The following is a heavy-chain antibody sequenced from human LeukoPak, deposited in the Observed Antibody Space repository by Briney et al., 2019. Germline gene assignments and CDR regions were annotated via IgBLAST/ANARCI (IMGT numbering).Heavy chain of an antibody. CDR3: AIFLEGNTYYFDY. D-gene: IGHD1/OR15-1a*01. V-gene: IGHV4-34*01. CDR2: INHSGST. J-gene: IGHJ4*02. CDR1: GGSISSYY. Sequence: SETLSLTCTVSGGSISSYYWSWIRQPPGKGLEWIGEINHSGSTNYNPSLKSRVTISVGTSKNQFSLKLSSVTAADTAVYYCAIFLEGNTYYFDYWGQGTLVTVSS.